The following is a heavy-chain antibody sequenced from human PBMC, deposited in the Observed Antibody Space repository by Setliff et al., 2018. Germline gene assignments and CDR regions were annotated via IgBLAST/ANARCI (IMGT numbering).Heavy chain of an antibody. CDR1: GLTFSTYW. CDR3: ASSRTWIPVLDY. J-gene: IGHJ4*02. V-gene: IGHV3-21*01. Sequence: GGSLRLSCAASGLTFSTYWMIWVRQAPGKGLEWVSSLSSANNYIVYADSVKGRFTISRDNAKSSLYLQMNSLTAEDTAIYYCASSRTWIPVLDYCGQGTLVTVSS. CDR2: LSSANNYI. D-gene: IGHD5-18*01.